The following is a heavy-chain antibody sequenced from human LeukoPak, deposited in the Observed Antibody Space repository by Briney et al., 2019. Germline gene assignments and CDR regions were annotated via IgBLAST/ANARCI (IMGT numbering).Heavy chain of an antibody. CDR1: GFTVSSNY. CDR3: ARTTTYYYDSSGYYPSPHYFDY. V-gene: IGHV3-66*01. CDR2: IYSGGST. J-gene: IGHJ4*02. D-gene: IGHD3-22*01. Sequence: GGSLRLSCAASGFTVSSNYMSWVRQAPGKGLEWVSVIYSGGSTYYADSVKGRFTISRDNSKNTLYLQMNSLRAEDTAVYYCARTTTYYYDSSGYYPSPHYFDYWGQGTLVTVSS.